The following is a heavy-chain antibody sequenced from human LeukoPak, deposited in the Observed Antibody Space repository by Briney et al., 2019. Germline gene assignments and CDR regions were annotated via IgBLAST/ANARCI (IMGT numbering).Heavy chain of an antibody. D-gene: IGHD3-10*01. CDR2: IYTSGST. CDR1: GGSISSYY. Sequence: SETLSLTCTVSGGSISSYYWSWIRQPAGKGLEWIGRIYTSGSTNYNPSLKSRVTMSVDTSKNQFSLKLSSVTAADTAVYYCARDLWFGKPSYYFDYWGQGTLVTVSS. CDR3: ARDLWFGKPSYYFDY. V-gene: IGHV4-4*07. J-gene: IGHJ4*02.